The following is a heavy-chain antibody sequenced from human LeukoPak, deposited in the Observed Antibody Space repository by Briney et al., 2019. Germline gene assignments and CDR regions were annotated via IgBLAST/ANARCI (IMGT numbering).Heavy chain of an antibody. J-gene: IGHJ3*01. CDR1: GFTFRNYW. CDR2: IKEGGSKQ. V-gene: IGHV3-7*01. D-gene: IGHD2-15*01. CDR3: TVIAPIRADAFDL. Sequence: PGGSLRLSCAASGFTFRNYWMSWVRQAPGKGLEWVANIKEGGSKQYNVDSVKGRFTISRDNAKNSLYLHMNSLRAEDTAMYYCTVIAPIRADAFDLWGQGTMVSVPS.